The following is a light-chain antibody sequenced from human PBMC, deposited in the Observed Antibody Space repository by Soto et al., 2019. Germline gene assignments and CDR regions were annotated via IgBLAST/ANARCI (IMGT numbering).Light chain of an antibody. Sequence: EIVLTQSPGTLSLSPGERATLSCRASQSVSSSYLAWYQQKPGQAPRLLIYGASSRASGIPDRFSGSGSGTDFILTISRLEHEDFAVYYCQQYGSSPVAFGQGTKVEIK. CDR3: QQYGSSPVA. CDR1: QSVSSSY. CDR2: GAS. V-gene: IGKV3-20*01. J-gene: IGKJ1*01.